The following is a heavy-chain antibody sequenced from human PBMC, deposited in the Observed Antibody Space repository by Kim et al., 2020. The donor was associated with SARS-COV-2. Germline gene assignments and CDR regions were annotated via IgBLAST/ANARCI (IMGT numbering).Heavy chain of an antibody. CDR2: ISYDGSNK. V-gene: IGHV3-30-3*01. J-gene: IGHJ4*02. CDR1: GFTFSSYA. Sequence: GGSLRLSCAASGFTFSSYAMHWVRQAPGKGLEWVAVISYDGSNKYYADSVKGRFTISRDNSKNTLYLQMNSLRAEDTAVYYCARHYSYGIDYWGQGTLVTVSS. CDR3: ARHYSYGIDY. D-gene: IGHD5-18*01.